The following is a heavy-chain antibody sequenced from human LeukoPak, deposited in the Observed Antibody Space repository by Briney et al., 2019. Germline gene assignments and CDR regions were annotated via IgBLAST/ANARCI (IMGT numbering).Heavy chain of an antibody. CDR1: GGSISSGSYY. CDR3: ARDVGSGWYQSYYFDY. J-gene: IGHJ4*02. D-gene: IGHD6-19*01. CDR2: IYTSGST. Sequence: PSQTLSLTCTVSGGSISSGSYYWSWIRQPAGKGLEWIGRIYTSGSTNYNPSLKSRVTISVDTPKNQFSLKLSSVTAADTAVYYCARDVGSGWYQSYYFDYWGQGTLVTVSS. V-gene: IGHV4-61*02.